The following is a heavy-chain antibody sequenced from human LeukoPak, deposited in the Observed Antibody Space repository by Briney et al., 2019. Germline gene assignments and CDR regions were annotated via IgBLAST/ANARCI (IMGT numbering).Heavy chain of an antibody. J-gene: IGHJ6*02. CDR2: IIPIFGTA. CDR1: GGTFSSYA. V-gene: IGHV1-69*13. Sequence: SVKVSCKASGGTFSSYAISWARQAPGQGLEWMGGIIPIFGTANYAQKFQGRVTITADESTSTAYMELSSLRSEDTAVYYCARGHYYDSSGYYSYYYYGMDVWGQGTTVTVSS. D-gene: IGHD3-22*01. CDR3: ARGHYYDSSGYYSYYYYGMDV.